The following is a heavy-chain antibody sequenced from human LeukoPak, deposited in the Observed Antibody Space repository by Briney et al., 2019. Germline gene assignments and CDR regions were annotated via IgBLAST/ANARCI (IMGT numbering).Heavy chain of an antibody. CDR2: IRFDGSNK. Sequence: GGSLRLSCAASGFTINTYGMHWVRQAPGKGLEWVAFIRFDGSNKYYADSVKGRFTISRDNSKNTLYLQMKSLRPEDTAVYYCARGDGYCSSASCSGNWGQGTLVTVSS. V-gene: IGHV3-30*02. CDR3: ARGDGYCSSASCSGN. J-gene: IGHJ4*02. D-gene: IGHD2-2*03. CDR1: GFTINTYG.